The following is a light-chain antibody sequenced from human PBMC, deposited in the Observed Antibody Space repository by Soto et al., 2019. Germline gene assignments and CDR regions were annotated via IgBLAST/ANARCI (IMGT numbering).Light chain of an antibody. J-gene: IGLJ3*02. CDR3: SSYTSSNLVL. CDR1: SSDVGGYNY. CDR2: EVS. V-gene: IGLV2-14*01. Sequence: QSVLTQPASVSGSPGQSITISCTGTSSDVGGYNYVSWYQHHPGKAPKLMISEVSNRPSGVSNRFSGSKSGNTASLTISGLQAEDEADYSCSSYTSSNLVLFGGGTKLTVL.